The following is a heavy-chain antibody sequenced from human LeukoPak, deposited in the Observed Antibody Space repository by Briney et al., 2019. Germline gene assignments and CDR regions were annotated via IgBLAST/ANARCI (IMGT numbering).Heavy chain of an antibody. CDR3: ARKFSYGSGTFNY. D-gene: IGHD3-10*01. Sequence: SETLSLTCTISGGSISSSSYYWGWIRQPPGKGLEWIGSIYYSESTYYNPVLKSRITISVDTSKNQFSLKLSSVTAADTALYYCARKFSYGSGTFNYWGQGTLVTVSS. V-gene: IGHV4-39*07. J-gene: IGHJ4*02. CDR2: IYYSEST. CDR1: GGSISSSSYY.